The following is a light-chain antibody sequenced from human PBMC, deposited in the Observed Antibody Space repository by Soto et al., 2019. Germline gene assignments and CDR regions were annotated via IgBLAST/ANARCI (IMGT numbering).Light chain of an antibody. CDR1: QSVSSN. J-gene: IGKJ1*01. CDR2: GAS. V-gene: IGKV3-15*01. CDR3: EQHHTTPKT. Sequence: EKALTQSPVTLSLSPGERATLSCRASQSVSSNLAWYQQRPGQAPRLLIYGASTRASGVPDRFSGSGSGTEFILTISSLQPEDVAIYYCEQHHTTPKTFGRGTRVEIK.